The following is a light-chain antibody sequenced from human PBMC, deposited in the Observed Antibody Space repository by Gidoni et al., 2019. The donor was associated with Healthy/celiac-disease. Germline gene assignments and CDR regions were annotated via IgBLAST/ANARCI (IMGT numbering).Light chain of an antibody. CDR3: GTWDSSMSVVV. Sequence: DSGQKVTISCSGSSSNIGNNYVSWYQQLPGTAPKLLIYDNNKRPSGIPDRFSGSKSGTSATLGITGLQTGDEADYYCGTWDSSMSVVVFGGGTKLTVL. CDR2: DNN. J-gene: IGLJ2*01. V-gene: IGLV1-51*01. CDR1: SSNIGNNY.